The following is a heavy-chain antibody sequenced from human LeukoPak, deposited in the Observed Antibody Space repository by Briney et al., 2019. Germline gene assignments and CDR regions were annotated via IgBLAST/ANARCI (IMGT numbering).Heavy chain of an antibody. J-gene: IGHJ4*02. D-gene: IGHD3-22*01. CDR2: ISAYNGNT. CDR3: ARPNYYDSSGYYD. CDR1: GYTFTSYG. V-gene: IGHV1-18*01. Sequence: ASVKVSCKASGYTFTSYGISWVRQAPGQGLEWMGWISAYNGNTNYAQKPQGRVTMTTDTSTSTAYMELSSLRSEDTAVYYCARPNYYDSSGYYDWGQGTLVTVSS.